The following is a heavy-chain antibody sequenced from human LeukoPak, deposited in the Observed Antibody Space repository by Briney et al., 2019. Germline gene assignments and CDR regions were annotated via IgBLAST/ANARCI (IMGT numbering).Heavy chain of an antibody. J-gene: IGHJ4*02. Sequence: PSQTLSLTCTVSGGSISSGAYYWSWIRQPAGKGLEWIGRIYTSGTTNYNPSLKNRVTISVDTSKNQFSLQMSSVTAADTAVYYCAREAIYWGQGTLVTVSS. CDR3: AREAIY. CDR1: GGSISSGAYY. V-gene: IGHV4-61*02. CDR2: IYTSGTT.